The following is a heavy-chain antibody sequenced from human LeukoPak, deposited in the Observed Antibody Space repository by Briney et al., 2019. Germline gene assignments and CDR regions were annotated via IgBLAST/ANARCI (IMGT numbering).Heavy chain of an antibody. CDR3: ARGFTMIVNAFDI. D-gene: IGHD3-22*01. V-gene: IGHV3-30*03. Sequence: GRSLRLSCVTSGFTFSSYGMHWVRQVPGKGLEWVAVISYDAEGYDHVDSGKGRFTISRDNTTNSLELHMQSLSAEDRADYYCARGFTMIVNAFDIWGQGTMVTISS. CDR1: GFTFSSYG. CDR2: ISYDAEGY. J-gene: IGHJ3*02.